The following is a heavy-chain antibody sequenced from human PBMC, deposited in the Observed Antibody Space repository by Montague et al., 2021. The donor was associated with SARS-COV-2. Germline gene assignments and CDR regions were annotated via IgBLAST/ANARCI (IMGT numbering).Heavy chain of an antibody. V-gene: IGHV3-48*02. Sequence: SLRLSCAASGFTFSSYSMNWVRQAPGKVLEWVSYISSSSSTIYXXXSXXXRFXISRDNAKNSLYLQLNSLRDEATAVSYCARDPRYFDWLFRSDYYYGMDVWGQGTTVTVSS. CDR3: ARDPRYFDWLFRSDYYYGMDV. CDR1: GFTFSSYS. CDR2: ISSSSSTI. D-gene: IGHD3-9*01. J-gene: IGHJ6*02.